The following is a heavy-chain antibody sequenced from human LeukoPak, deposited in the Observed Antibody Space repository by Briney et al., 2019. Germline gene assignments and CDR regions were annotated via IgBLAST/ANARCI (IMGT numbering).Heavy chain of an antibody. J-gene: IGHJ4*02. CDR3: ARNRKGRSPTEVHRWYFDY. D-gene: IGHD1-1*01. Sequence: SVKVSCKASGGTFSSYAIRWVRQAPGQGLEWMGGIIPIFGTANYAQKFQGRVTITTDESTSTAYMELSSLRSEDTAVYYCARNRKGRSPTEVHRWYFDYWGQGTLVTVSS. CDR1: GGTFSSYA. V-gene: IGHV1-69*05. CDR2: IIPIFGTA.